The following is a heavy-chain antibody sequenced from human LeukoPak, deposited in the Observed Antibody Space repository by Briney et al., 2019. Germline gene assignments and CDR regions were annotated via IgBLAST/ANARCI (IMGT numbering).Heavy chain of an antibody. CDR3: ARGIFGSGSYPDF. J-gene: IGHJ4*02. D-gene: IGHD3-10*01. CDR1: GFAFNTYA. CDR2: IWNDGSHK. Sequence: GRSLRLSCAASGFAFNTYAMHWVRQAPGQGLEWVALIWNDGSHKFYSNSVRGQFTISRDNSKNTVSLQMNNLRPEDTAVYYCARGIFGSGSYPDFWGQGTLVTVSS. V-gene: IGHV3-33*01.